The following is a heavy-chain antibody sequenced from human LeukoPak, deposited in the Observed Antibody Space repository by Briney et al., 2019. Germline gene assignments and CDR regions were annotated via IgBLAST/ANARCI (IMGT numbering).Heavy chain of an antibody. J-gene: IGHJ6*03. D-gene: IGHD1-14*01. CDR3: ARKAGHYYYYMDV. V-gene: IGHV1-46*01. CDR2: INPSGGST. CDR1: GYTFTSYY. Sequence: EASVKVSCKASGYTFTSYYMHWVRQPPGQGLEGMGIINPSGGSTSYAQKFQGRVTMTRDMSTSTVYMELSSLRSEDTAVYYCARKAGHYYYYMDVWGKGTTVTVSS.